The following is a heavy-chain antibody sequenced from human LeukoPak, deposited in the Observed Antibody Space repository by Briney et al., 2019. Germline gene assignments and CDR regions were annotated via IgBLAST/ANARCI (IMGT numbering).Heavy chain of an antibody. D-gene: IGHD5-18*01. J-gene: IGHJ4*02. V-gene: IGHV3-49*04. CDR1: GFTFGDYA. CDR3: TRGYSYDPFDY. CDR2: IRSKAYGGTT. Sequence: GGSLRLSCTASGFTFGDYAMSWVRQAPGKGLEWVGFIRSKAYGGTTEYAASVNGRFTISRDDSKSIAYLQMNSLKTEDTAVYYCTRGYSYDPFDYWGQGTLVTVSS.